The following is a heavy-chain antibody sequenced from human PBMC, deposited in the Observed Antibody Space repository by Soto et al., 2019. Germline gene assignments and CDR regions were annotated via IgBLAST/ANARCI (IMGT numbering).Heavy chain of an antibody. CDR2: INHSGST. J-gene: IGHJ4*02. Sequence: SETLSLTCAVYGGSFSGYYWSWIRQPPGKGLEWIGEINHSGSTNYNPSLKSRVTISVDTSKNQFSLRLSSVTAADTAVYYCASRDNWNFYWGQGTLVTVSS. CDR3: ASRDNWNFY. D-gene: IGHD1-7*01. CDR1: GGSFSGYY. V-gene: IGHV4-34*01.